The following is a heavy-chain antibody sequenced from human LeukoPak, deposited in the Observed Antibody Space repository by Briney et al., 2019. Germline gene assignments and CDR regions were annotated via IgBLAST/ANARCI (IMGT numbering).Heavy chain of an antibody. CDR1: AGSISSSSYH. V-gene: IGHV4-39*01. CDR3: ARGYCSSTTCSGVGYMEV. D-gene: IGHD2-2*01. CDR2: ISYSGST. Sequence: PSETLSLTCTVSAGSISSSSYHWGWIRQSPGKGLEWIGSISYSGSTYYNSSLKSRVAIAVDTSKNQFSLKLSSVTAADRAVYYCARGYCSSTTCSGVGYMEVWGKGTTVTVSS. J-gene: IGHJ6*03.